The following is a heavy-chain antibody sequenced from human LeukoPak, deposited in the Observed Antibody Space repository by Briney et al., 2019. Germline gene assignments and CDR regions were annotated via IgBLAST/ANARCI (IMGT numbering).Heavy chain of an antibody. CDR1: GFTFTTYW. D-gene: IGHD5-18*01. CDR2: IKQDGSVK. J-gene: IGHJ4*02. Sequence: GGSLRLSCEASGFTFTTYWMGWVRQAPGKGLEWVASIKQDGSVKYYVDSVKGRFTISRDNAKNSLYLQMNSLRAEDTAMYYCARGRGSYGYSDYWGQGTLVTVSS. CDR3: ARGRGSYGYSDY. V-gene: IGHV3-7*01.